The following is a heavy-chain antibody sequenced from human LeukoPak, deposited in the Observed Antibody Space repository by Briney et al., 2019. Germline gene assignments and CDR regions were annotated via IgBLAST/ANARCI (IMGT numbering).Heavy chain of an antibody. D-gene: IGHD6-19*01. CDR2: IYYSGST. Sequence: SETLSLTCTVSGGSISSYYWSWIRQPPGKGLEWIGYIYYSGSTNYNPSLKSRATISVDTSKNQFSLKLSSVTAADTAVYYCARGGDSSWIDYWGQGTLVTVSS. V-gene: IGHV4-59*01. CDR1: GGSISSYY. CDR3: ARGGDSSWIDY. J-gene: IGHJ4*02.